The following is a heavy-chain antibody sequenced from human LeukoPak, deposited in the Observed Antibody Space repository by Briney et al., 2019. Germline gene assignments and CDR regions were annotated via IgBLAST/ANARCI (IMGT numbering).Heavy chain of an antibody. CDR3: ARWKMELQRNAFDF. V-gene: IGHV3-7*01. D-gene: IGHD1-26*01. CDR2: INQDGSEE. Sequence: LAGGSLRLSCAASGFTFRTYWMSWIRQAPGKEPEWVADINQDGSEEYSLQSVRGRFTVSRDNAQNAVFLQMTNLRADDTAVYYCARWKMELQRNAFDFWGQGTVVTVSS. CDR1: GFTFRTYW. J-gene: IGHJ3*01.